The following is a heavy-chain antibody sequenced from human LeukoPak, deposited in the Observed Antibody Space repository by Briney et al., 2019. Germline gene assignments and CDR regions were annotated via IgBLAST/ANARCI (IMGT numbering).Heavy chain of an antibody. Sequence: PSQTLSLTCTVSGDSISSYYWSWIRHPPRTGLEWIGYIYYNGNTNNNPPLKSPVTISIDTSKNQISLKLSSVTAADTAVYYCARELKGEDKGFDFWGQGTLVTVSS. CDR2: IYYNGNT. CDR3: ARELKGEDKGFDF. J-gene: IGHJ4*02. V-gene: IGHV4-59*13. CDR1: GDSISSYY. D-gene: IGHD2-15*01.